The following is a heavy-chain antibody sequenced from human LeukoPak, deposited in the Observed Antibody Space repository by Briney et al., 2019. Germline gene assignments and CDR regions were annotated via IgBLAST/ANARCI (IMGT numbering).Heavy chain of an antibody. Sequence: GGSLRLSCAASGFTVSSNYMSWVRQAPGKGLEWVSVIYSGGSTYYADSVKGRFTISRDNSKNTLYLQMNSLRVEDTAVYYCARGPSSSWWDNWFDPWGQGTLVTVSS. J-gene: IGHJ5*02. CDR2: IYSGGST. CDR1: GFTVSSNY. V-gene: IGHV3-53*01. D-gene: IGHD6-13*01. CDR3: ARGPSSSWWDNWFDP.